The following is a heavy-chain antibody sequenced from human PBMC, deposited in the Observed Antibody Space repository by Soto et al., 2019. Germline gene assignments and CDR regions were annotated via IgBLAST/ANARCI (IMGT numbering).Heavy chain of an antibody. CDR3: AREWNHYYDSSGYYYFDY. J-gene: IGHJ4*02. CDR1: GFTFSSYW. V-gene: IGHV3-7*03. CDR2: IKQDGSEK. D-gene: IGHD3-22*01. Sequence: GGSLRLSCAASGFTFSSYWMSWVRQAPGKGLEWVANIKQDGSEKYYVDSVKGRFTISRDNAKNSLYLQMNSRRAEDTAVYYCAREWNHYYDSSGYYYFDYWGQGTLVTVSS.